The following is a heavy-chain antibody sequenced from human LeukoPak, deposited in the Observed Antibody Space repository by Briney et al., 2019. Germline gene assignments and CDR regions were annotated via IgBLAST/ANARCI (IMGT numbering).Heavy chain of an antibody. CDR2: INHSGST. D-gene: IGHD4-17*01. J-gene: IGHJ5*02. V-gene: IGHV4-34*01. CDR1: GGSSSGYY. CDR3: ARGRTVTTRRWFDT. Sequence: SETLSLTCAVYGGSSSGYYGSWIRQPPGKGLEWSGEINHSGSTNYNPSLKSRVTISVDTSKNQFSLKMSSVTAADTAVYSCARGRTVTTRRWFDTWGQGTLVTVSS.